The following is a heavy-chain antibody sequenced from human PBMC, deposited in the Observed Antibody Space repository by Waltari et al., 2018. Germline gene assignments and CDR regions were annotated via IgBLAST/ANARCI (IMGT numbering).Heavy chain of an antibody. CDR2: IYYSGST. CDR1: GGSISSYY. V-gene: IGHV4-59*01. J-gene: IGHJ3*02. D-gene: IGHD3-10*01. Sequence: QVQLQESGPGLVKPSETLSLTCTVSGGSISSYYWSWIRQPPGKGLEWIGYIYYSGSTNYNPSLKSRVTISVDTSKNQFSLKLSSVTAADTAVYYCARVPPSMVRGVNDAFDIWGQGTMVTVSS. CDR3: ARVPPSMVRGVNDAFDI.